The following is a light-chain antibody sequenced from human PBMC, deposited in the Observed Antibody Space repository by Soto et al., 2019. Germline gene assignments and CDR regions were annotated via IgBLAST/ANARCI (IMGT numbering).Light chain of an antibody. V-gene: IGKV1-39*01. CDR3: QQSYSTLGT. CDR1: QSISSY. CDR2: AAS. J-gene: IGKJ2*01. Sequence: DIQMTQSPSSLSASVGDRVTITCRASQSISSYLNWYQQKPGKAPKLLIYAASSLHSGVPSRFSGSGSGTDSTLIISSLQPEDFATYYCQQSYSTLGTFGQGTKLEIK.